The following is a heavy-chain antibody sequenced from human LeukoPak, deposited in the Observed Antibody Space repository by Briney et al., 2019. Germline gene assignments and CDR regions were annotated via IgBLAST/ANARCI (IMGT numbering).Heavy chain of an antibody. Sequence: SVNVSCKASGGTFSSYAISWVRQAPGQGLEWMGRIIPILVIANYAQKFQGRVTITADKSTITAYMELSSLRSEDTAVYYCARDQPHHSGYDSPSFDYWGQGALVTVSS. D-gene: IGHD5-12*01. CDR2: IIPILVIA. J-gene: IGHJ4*02. CDR1: GGTFSSYA. CDR3: ARDQPHHSGYDSPSFDY. V-gene: IGHV1-69*04.